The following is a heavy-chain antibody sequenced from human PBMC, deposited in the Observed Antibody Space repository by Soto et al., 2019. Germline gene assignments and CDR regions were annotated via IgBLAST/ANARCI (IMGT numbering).Heavy chain of an antibody. V-gene: IGHV1-69*12. Sequence: QVQLVQSGAEVKKPGSSVKVSCKASGGTFSSYAISWVRQAPGQGLEWMGGIIPIFGTANYAQKFQGRVTIPGDEPTSTAYRGLSSLRSEDTAVYYCVRGERYGMDVWGQGTTVTVSS. J-gene: IGHJ6*02. D-gene: IGHD1-1*01. CDR3: VRGERYGMDV. CDR2: IIPIFGTA. CDR1: GGTFSSYA.